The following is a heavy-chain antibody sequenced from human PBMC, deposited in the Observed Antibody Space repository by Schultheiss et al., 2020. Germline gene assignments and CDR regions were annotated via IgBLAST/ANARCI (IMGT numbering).Heavy chain of an antibody. Sequence: GGSLRLSCAASGFTFSSYGMHWVRQAPGKGLEWVAVIYSGGSTYYADSVKGRFTISRDDSKNTLYLQMNSLKTEDTAVYYCTTDRGYDFFLYWGQGTLVTVSS. CDR2: IYSGGST. V-gene: IGHV3-NL1*01. CDR3: TTDRGYDFFLY. J-gene: IGHJ4*02. D-gene: IGHD3-3*01. CDR1: GFTFSSYG.